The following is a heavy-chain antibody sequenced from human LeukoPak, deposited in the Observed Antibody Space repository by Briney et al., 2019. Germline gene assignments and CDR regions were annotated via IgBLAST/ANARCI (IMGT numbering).Heavy chain of an antibody. D-gene: IGHD5-12*01. CDR1: GFTFSTHG. J-gene: IGHJ4*01. V-gene: IGHV3-33*01. CDR2: IWHDGGRK. CDR3: ARDNGNSGFNLDY. Sequence: QTGGSLRPSCAVSGFTFSTHGFPWVRQAPGKGLEWVSVIWHDGGRKEYADSVRGRFTISRDNSNLYLQMNSLRAEDTAIYYCARDNGNSGFNLDYWGQGTPVTVSS.